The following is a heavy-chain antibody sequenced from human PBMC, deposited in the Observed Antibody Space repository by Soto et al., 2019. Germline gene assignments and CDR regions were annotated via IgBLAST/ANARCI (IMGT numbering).Heavy chain of an antibody. CDR3: VRKVLGSTSRPDWWYFDL. V-gene: IGHV3-23*01. J-gene: IGHJ2*01. D-gene: IGHD2-2*01. CDR1: GFTFINYA. CDR2: ISGGGDRT. Sequence: EVQLLESGGGLVQPGGSLRLSCVGSGFTFINYAMNWVRQTPGKGLEWVSGISGGGDRTFDADSVKGRFTISRDNSKNTVNLQMNSLRADDTAVYYCVRKVLGSTSRPDWWYFDLWGRGTLVTVSS.